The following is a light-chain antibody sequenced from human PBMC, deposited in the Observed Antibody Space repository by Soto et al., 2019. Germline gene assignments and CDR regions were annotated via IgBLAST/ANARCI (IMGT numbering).Light chain of an antibody. J-gene: IGKJ1*01. Sequence: EIVMTQSPATLSVSPGESATLSCRASQSVSSNLAWHQQKPGQAPRLLIYGASTRATGIPARFSGSGSGTDFTLTITRLEPEDFAFYYCHQRQRWPRTFGQGTKVDIK. V-gene: IGKV3-15*01. CDR3: HQRQRWPRT. CDR2: GAS. CDR1: QSVSSN.